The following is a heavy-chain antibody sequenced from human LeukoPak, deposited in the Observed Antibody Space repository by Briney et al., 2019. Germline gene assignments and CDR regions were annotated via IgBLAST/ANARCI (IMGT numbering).Heavy chain of an antibody. V-gene: IGHV4-61*02. Sequence: SQTLSLTCTVSGASITTETYFWTWVRQPAGKELEWIGRISSTGNTDYNPSLKSRVIISRDRSKNQLSLGLNSVTATDTAVYYCARDRSYGGSRFDTWGQGILVTVSS. CDR1: GASITTETYF. CDR2: ISSTGNT. J-gene: IGHJ5*02. CDR3: ARDRSYGGSRFDT. D-gene: IGHD3-10*01.